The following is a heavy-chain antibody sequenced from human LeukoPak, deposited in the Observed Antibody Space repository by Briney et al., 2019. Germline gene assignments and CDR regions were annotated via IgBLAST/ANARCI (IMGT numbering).Heavy chain of an antibody. Sequence: SETLSLTCTVSSGSISTSNYYWGWVRQPPGKALEWIGNIFYSGSTYYNPSLKSRVTISVDTSKNQFSLKLSSVTAADTAVYYCARDTPDYGDYKSAYYYYMDVWGKGTTVTISS. D-gene: IGHD4-17*01. J-gene: IGHJ6*03. CDR1: SGSISTSNYY. CDR2: IFYSGST. CDR3: ARDTPDYGDYKSAYYYYMDV. V-gene: IGHV4-39*07.